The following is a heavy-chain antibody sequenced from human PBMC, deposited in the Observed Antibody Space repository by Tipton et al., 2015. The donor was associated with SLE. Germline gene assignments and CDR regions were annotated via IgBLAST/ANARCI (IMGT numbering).Heavy chain of an antibody. D-gene: IGHD3-10*01. CDR3: ARNRDRDYFDY. J-gene: IGHJ4*02. V-gene: IGHV3-74*01. CDR2: INSDGSRI. Sequence: SLRLSCEASGFTFSNYWMHWVRQAPGKGLVWVSRINSDGSRITYADSVKGRFTISRDNAKNSLYLQMNSLRAEDTAVYYCARNRDRDYFDYWGQGTLVTVSS. CDR1: GFTFSNYW.